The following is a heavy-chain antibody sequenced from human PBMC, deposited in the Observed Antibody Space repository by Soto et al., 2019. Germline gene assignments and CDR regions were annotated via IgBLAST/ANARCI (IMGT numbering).Heavy chain of an antibody. Sequence: ASVKVSCKASGYTFTSYGISWLRQAPGQGLEWMGWISAYNGNTNYAQKFQGRVTITRDTSASTAYMELSSLRSEDTAVYYCASSHFWSGYFDYYYYMDVWGKGTTVTVSS. CDR3: ASSHFWSGYFDYYYYMDV. V-gene: IGHV1-18*01. J-gene: IGHJ6*03. CDR2: ISAYNGNT. CDR1: GYTFTSYG. D-gene: IGHD3-3*02.